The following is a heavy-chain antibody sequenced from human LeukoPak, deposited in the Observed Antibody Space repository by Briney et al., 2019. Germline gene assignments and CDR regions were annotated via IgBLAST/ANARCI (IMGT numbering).Heavy chain of an antibody. CDR3: ARDVGWNYFDY. V-gene: IGHV3-66*01. J-gene: IGHJ4*02. CDR2: IYSGGRT. D-gene: IGHD6-19*01. Sequence: GGSLRLSCAASGFTDSSNSMSWVRQAPGKGLEWVSVIYSGGRTYHADSVKGRFTISRDNSKNTLYLQMNSLRAEDTAVYYCARDVGWNYFDYWGQGTLVTVSS. CDR1: GFTDSSNS.